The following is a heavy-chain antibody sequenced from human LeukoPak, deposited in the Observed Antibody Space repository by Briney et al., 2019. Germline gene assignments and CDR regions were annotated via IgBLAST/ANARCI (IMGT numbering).Heavy chain of an antibody. Sequence: PGGSLRLSCAASGFTFSSYGIHWVRQAPGKGLEWVAVIWYDGSNKYYADSVKGRFTISRDNSENTLNLQMNSLRAEDTAVYYCARYYYGMDVWGQGTTVTVSS. CDR1: GFTFSSYG. CDR2: IWYDGSNK. CDR3: ARYYYGMDV. V-gene: IGHV3-33*03. J-gene: IGHJ6*02.